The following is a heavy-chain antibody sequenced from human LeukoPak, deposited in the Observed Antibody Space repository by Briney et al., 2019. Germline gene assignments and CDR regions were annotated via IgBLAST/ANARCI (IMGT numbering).Heavy chain of an antibody. D-gene: IGHD3-22*01. Sequence: PSETLSLTCAVYGAALSEYYWSWIRQTPGKGLEWIGEVAHKGPTVYSPTLNRKYNPSFKSRVTMSVDPSKNQFSLKLTSVTVADTATYYCVRQGTNSGYYLLDYWGQGHLVIVSS. J-gene: IGHJ4*02. CDR1: GAALSEYY. V-gene: IGHV4-34*01. CDR3: VRQGTNSGYYLLDY. CDR2: VAHKGPTVYSPTLNR.